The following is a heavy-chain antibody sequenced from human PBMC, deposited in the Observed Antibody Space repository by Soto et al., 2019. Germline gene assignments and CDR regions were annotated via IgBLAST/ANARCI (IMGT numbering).Heavy chain of an antibody. V-gene: IGHV1-69*01. D-gene: IGHD1-1*01. CDR2: IIPIFGTA. CDR3: ALWGFRDGNNSKYNYSGMDV. CDR1: GGTFNRYT. Sequence: VQLVQSGAEVKKPGSSVKLSCTASGGTFNRYTNSWVRQAPGQGLEWMGGIIPIFGTANYAQKFQGRVAIIADESTSAADMELRSLRSEDTAVYYCALWGFRDGNNSKYNYSGMDVWGQGTTVTVSS. J-gene: IGHJ6*02.